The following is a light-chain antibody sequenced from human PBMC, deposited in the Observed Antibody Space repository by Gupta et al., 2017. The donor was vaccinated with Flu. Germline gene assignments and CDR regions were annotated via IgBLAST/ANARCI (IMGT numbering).Light chain of an antibody. CDR2: KAS. Sequence: DIQMTQSPSILSASVGDRVAITCRASQSISYWLAWYQQKPGKAPKLLIYKASSLESGVPSRFSGSGSGTDFTLTISSLQPDDFATYYCQQYNSDPTTFGPGTKVEIK. J-gene: IGKJ1*01. CDR1: QSISYW. V-gene: IGKV1-5*03. CDR3: QQYNSDPTT.